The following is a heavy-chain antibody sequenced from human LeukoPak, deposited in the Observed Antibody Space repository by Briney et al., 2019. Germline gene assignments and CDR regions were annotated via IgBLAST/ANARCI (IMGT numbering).Heavy chain of an antibody. Sequence: SGTLSLTCAVYGESFSAYFWSWIRQAPGKPLEYIGEINHRGSSHYNPSLKTRVTLPVDTSKNQFSLKLTSVTAADTAVYFCARGSSFDGYCSAGACDAGYYDSWGQGTPVTVSS. J-gene: IGHJ4*02. CDR3: ARGSSFDGYCSAGACDAGYYDS. D-gene: IGHD2-15*01. CDR2: INHRGSS. V-gene: IGHV4-34*01. CDR1: GESFSAYF.